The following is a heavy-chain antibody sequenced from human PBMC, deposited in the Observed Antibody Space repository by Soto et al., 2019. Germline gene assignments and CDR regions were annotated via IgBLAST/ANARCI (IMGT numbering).Heavy chain of an antibody. V-gene: IGHV1-2*02. CDR2: INPNSGGT. Sequence: QVQLVQSGAEVKKPGSSVKVSCKASGGTFSSYAISWVRQAPGQGLEWMGWINPNSGGTNYAQKFQGRVTMTRDTSISTAYMELSRLRSDDTAVYYCARGSYSSSSFFLRYYGMDVWGQGTTVTVSS. D-gene: IGHD6-6*01. CDR3: ARGSYSSSSFFLRYYGMDV. J-gene: IGHJ6*02. CDR1: GGTFSSYA.